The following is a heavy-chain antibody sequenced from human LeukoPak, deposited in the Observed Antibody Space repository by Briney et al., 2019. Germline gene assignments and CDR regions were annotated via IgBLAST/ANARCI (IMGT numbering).Heavy chain of an antibody. J-gene: IGHJ4*02. CDR2: ISYSGNT. V-gene: IGHV4-59*04. CDR1: GFTFSSYGMY. Sequence: LRLSCAASGFTFSSYGMYWVRQPPGKGLEWIGCISYSGNTFYNPSLKSRVTTSVDASKNQFSLNLRSVTAADTAVYYCARYWRTSGFDNWGQGTLVTVSS. D-gene: IGHD2-15*01. CDR3: ARYWRTSGFDN.